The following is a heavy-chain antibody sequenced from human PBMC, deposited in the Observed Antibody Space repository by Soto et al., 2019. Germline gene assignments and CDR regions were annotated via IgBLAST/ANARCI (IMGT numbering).Heavy chain of an antibody. CDR3: ARTPPVTGNWFDP. CDR1: GGSISSYY. D-gene: IGHD4-17*01. CDR2: IYYSGST. V-gene: IGHV4-59*01. Sequence: SETLSLTCTVSGGSISSYYWSWIRQPPGKGLEWIGYIYYSGSTTYNPSLKSRVTISVDTSKNQFSLKLSSVTAADTAVYYCARTPPVTGNWFDPWGQGTLVTVSS. J-gene: IGHJ5*02.